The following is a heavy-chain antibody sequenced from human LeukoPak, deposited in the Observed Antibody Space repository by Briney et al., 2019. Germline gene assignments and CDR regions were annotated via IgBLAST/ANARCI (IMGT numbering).Heavy chain of an antibody. Sequence: GGSLRLSCAASGFTSSGSAMHWVRQASGKGLEWVGRIRSKANSYATAYAASVKGRFTISRDDSKNTAYLQMNSLKTEDTAVYYCTSSAAGQRGGYWGQGTLVTVSS. J-gene: IGHJ4*02. CDR1: GFTSSGSA. V-gene: IGHV3-73*01. CDR2: IRSKANSYAT. D-gene: IGHD6-13*01. CDR3: TSSAAGQRGGY.